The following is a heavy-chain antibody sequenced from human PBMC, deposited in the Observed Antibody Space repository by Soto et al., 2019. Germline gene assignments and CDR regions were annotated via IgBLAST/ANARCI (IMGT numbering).Heavy chain of an antibody. V-gene: IGHV4-39*01. Sequence: SETLSLTCSVSGGYIDSSNYYWGWIRQPPGKGLEWIGSIYYSGSTYYNPSVKSRVTISVDTSKNQFSLKLSFLTAADTAVYYCTSQPLGGVFREDYWGQGTLVTSPQ. CDR3: TSQPLGGVFREDY. CDR2: IYYSGST. CDR1: GGYIDSSNYY. J-gene: IGHJ4*02. D-gene: IGHD1-26*01.